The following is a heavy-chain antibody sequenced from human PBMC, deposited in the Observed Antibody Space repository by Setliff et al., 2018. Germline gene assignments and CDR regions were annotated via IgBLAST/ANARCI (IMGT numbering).Heavy chain of an antibody. Sequence: GASVKVSCKASGYTFSHSGITWVRQAPGQGLEWMGWISVYTGNTNYAQKFQGRVTLSVDDSATTAYMDLRSLKLEDTAVYFCARELRSPFWHIDSWGQGTLVTVSS. CDR1: GYTFSHSG. CDR3: ARELRSPFWHIDS. V-gene: IGHV1-18*01. D-gene: IGHD3-3*01. J-gene: IGHJ4*02. CDR2: ISVYTGNT.